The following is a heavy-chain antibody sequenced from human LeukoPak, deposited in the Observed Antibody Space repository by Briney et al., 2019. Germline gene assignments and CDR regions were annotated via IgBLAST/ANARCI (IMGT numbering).Heavy chain of an antibody. CDR2: IYNSGST. D-gene: IGHD1-7*01. Sequence: SETLSLTCTVSGGSISSGSYYWSWIRQHPGKGLEWIGYIYNSGSTYYNPSLKSRVTISVDTSKNQLSLKVSSVTAADTAVYYCATSLSGTIDYWGQGALVTVSS. CDR1: GGSISSGSYY. V-gene: IGHV4-31*03. CDR3: ATSLSGTIDY. J-gene: IGHJ4*02.